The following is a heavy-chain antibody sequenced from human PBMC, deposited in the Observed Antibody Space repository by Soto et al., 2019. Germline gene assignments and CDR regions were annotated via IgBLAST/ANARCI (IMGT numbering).Heavy chain of an antibody. J-gene: IGHJ3*02. CDR1: GGSFRSHA. CDR2: IIPILDET. V-gene: IGHV1-69*02. CDR3: SVGDDDDYRNPRDDAVYI. D-gene: IGHD4-17*01. Sequence: QIQLVQSGAEVKKPGSSVRVSCKASGGSFRSHAVTWVRQAPGQGLEWMGRIIPILDETKFAQKFQDRVTMTADKSTSTVYMDLSSLTSEDTAMYFCSVGDDDDYRNPRDDAVYIWGQGTKVTVSS.